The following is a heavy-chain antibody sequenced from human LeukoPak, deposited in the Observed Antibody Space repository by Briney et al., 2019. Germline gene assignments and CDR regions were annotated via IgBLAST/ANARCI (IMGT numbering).Heavy chain of an antibody. D-gene: IGHD1-26*01. Sequence: SETLSLTCTVSNDSISKYYWSWIRQPPGKGLEWIGYIYYSGSTNCNPSLKSRVTISVDTSKNQFSLKLTSVTAADTAVYLCARGWEPTGHWYFDLWGRGTLVTVSS. CDR1: NDSISKYY. V-gene: IGHV4-59*01. CDR3: ARGWEPTGHWYFDL. J-gene: IGHJ2*01. CDR2: IYYSGST.